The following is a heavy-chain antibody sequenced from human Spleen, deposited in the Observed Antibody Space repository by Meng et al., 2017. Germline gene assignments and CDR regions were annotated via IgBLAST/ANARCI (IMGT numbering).Heavy chain of an antibody. CDR3: ARGQYY. CDR2: IYYSGST. V-gene: IGHV4-61*01. Sequence: QGQCRWAGPGLVSPSETLSLTCTASGGSVNIGSYSWSWIRPPPGKGLEWIGNIYYSGSTNYNPSLKSRVTMSIDASKNQFSLMLSSVTAADTAVYYCARGQYYWGQGTLVTVSS. J-gene: IGHJ4*02. CDR1: GGSVNIGSYS.